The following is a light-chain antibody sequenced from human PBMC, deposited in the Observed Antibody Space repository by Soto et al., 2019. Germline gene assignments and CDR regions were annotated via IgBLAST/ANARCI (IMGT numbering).Light chain of an antibody. CDR1: QPLKLNY. CDR2: DAS. CDR3: HQYYRTPRT. J-gene: IGKJ1*01. Sequence: IVLTQSPGSLSLSPGERATLSCRASQPLKLNYLAWYQQKPGQAPRLLIYDASSRATGTPDRFSGTGSATDFTLTISRLEPEDFAVYYCHQYYRTPRTFGQGTKVDIK. V-gene: IGKV3-20*01.